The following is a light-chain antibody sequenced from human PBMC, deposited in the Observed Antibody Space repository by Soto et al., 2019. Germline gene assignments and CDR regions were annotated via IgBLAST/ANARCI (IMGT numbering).Light chain of an antibody. CDR3: GTWDTSLRVFYV. Sequence: QSVLTQPPSVSAAPGQNVTISSSGTSSNIGNNYVSWYQHLPGTAPRILIYDNYKRPSGIPDRFSGFKSGTSATLGITGLQTGDEADYYCGTWDTSLRVFYVFGSGTKVTVL. J-gene: IGLJ1*01. CDR1: SSNIGNNY. V-gene: IGLV1-51*01. CDR2: DNY.